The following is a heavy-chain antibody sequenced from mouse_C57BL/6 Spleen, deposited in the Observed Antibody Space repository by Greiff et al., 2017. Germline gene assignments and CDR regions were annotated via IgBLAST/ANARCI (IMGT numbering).Heavy chain of an antibody. D-gene: IGHD1-1*01. Sequence: QVQLKQSGAELAKPGASVKLSCKASGYTFTSYWMHWVKQRPGQGLEWIGYINPSRGYTKYNQKFKDKATLTADKSSSTASMQLSSLTYEYSAVYYCARVITTVVAVDYWGQGTTLTVSS. CDR2: INPSRGYT. CDR1: GYTFTSYW. CDR3: ARVITTVVAVDY. J-gene: IGHJ2*01. V-gene: IGHV1-7*01.